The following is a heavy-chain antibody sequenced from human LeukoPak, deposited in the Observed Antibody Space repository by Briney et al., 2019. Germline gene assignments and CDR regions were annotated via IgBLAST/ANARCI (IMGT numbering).Heavy chain of an antibody. Sequence: PGGSLRLSCAASGFTFSDYYMSWIRQAPGKGLEWVSYISSSGSTIYYADSVKGRFTISRDNAKNSLYLQMNSLRAEDTAVYYCARVGGYCSSTSCWGESWFDPWGQGTLVTVSS. CDR2: ISSSGSTI. CDR1: GFTFSDYY. V-gene: IGHV3-11*04. CDR3: ARVGGYCSSTSCWGESWFDP. J-gene: IGHJ5*02. D-gene: IGHD2-2*01.